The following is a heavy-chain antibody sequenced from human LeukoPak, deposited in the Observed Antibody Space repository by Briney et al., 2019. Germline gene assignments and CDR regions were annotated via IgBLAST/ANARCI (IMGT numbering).Heavy chain of an antibody. V-gene: IGHV3-33*01. J-gene: IGHJ6*02. Sequence: GRSLRLSCAASGFTFSSYGMHWVRQAPGKGLEWVAVIWYDGSNKYYADSVKGRVTISRDNSKNTLYLQMNSLRAEDTAVYYCARSDGGTVTPSYYYYGMDVWGQGTTVTVSS. CDR2: IWYDGSNK. CDR1: GFTFSSYG. D-gene: IGHD4-17*01. CDR3: ARSDGGTVTPSYYYYGMDV.